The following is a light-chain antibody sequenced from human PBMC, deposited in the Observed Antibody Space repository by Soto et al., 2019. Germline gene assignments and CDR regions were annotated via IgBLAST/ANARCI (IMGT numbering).Light chain of an antibody. CDR3: QQYNSWPPIT. J-gene: IGKJ5*01. Sequence: EVVMTQSPATLSVSPGERATLSCRASESVSSNLAWYQQRPGQAPRLVIYGASTRATGIPARFSGGGSGTEFTLIISSLQSEDFAVYYCQQYNSWPPITFGQGTRLEIK. V-gene: IGKV3-15*01. CDR2: GAS. CDR1: ESVSSN.